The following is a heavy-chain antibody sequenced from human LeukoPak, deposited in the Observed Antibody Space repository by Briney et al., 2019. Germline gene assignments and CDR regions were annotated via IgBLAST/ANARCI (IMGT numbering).Heavy chain of an antibody. Sequence: GGSLRLSCAASGFTFSSYGMHWVRQASGKGLEWVAVISYDGSNKYYADSVKGRFTISRDNSKNTLYLQMNSLRAEDTAVYYCAKDRRLGYCSGGSCYLDYWGQGTLVTVSS. CDR1: GFTFSSYG. CDR3: AKDRRLGYCSGGSCYLDY. D-gene: IGHD2-15*01. CDR2: ISYDGSNK. J-gene: IGHJ4*02. V-gene: IGHV3-30*18.